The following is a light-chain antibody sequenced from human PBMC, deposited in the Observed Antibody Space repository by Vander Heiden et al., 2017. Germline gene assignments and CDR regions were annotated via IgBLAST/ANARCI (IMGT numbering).Light chain of an antibody. CDR2: DVS. CDR3: CSYTSSSTLYV. V-gene: IGLV2-14*03. J-gene: IGLJ1*01. Sequence: QSALTQPVSVSGSPGQSITMSCTGSSSDIGGYNYVSWYQQHPGKAPKLMIHDVSDRPSGVSNRFSGSKSGNTASLTISGLQAEDEADYYCCSYTSSSTLYVFGTGTKVTVL. CDR1: SSDIGGYNY.